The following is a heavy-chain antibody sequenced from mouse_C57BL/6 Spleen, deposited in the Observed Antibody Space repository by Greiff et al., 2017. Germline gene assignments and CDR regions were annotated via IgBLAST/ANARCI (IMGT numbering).Heavy chain of an antibody. CDR3: ARGGSTIVTTDYYGMDY. CDR1: GYTFTGYW. Sequence: VKLMESGAELMKPGASVKLSCKATGYTFTGYWIEWVKQRPGHGLEWIGEILPGSRSTNYNEKFKGKATFTADTSSNTAYMQLSSLTTEDSAIYDGARGGSTIVTTDYYGMDYWGQGTSLTVSS. J-gene: IGHJ4*01. V-gene: IGHV1-9*01. CDR2: ILPGSRST. D-gene: IGHD2-5*01.